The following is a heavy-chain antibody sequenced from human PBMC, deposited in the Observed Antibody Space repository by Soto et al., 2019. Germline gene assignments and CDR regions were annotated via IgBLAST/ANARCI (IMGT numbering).Heavy chain of an antibody. J-gene: IGHJ4*02. CDR2: IIPIFGTA. D-gene: IGHD5-18*01. CDR1: GGTFSSYA. V-gene: IGHV1-69*06. CDR3: ARLNSYGYVPFDY. Sequence: SVKVSCKASGGTFSSYAISWVRQAPGQGLEWMGGIIPIFGTANYAQKFQGRVTITADKSTSTAYMELSSLRSEDTAVYCCARLNSYGYVPFDYWGQGTLVTVS.